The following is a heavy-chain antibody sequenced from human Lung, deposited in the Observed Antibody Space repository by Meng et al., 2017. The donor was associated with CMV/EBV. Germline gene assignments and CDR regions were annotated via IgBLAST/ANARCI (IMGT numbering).Heavy chain of an antibody. D-gene: IGHD2-2*01. J-gene: IGHJ6*02. CDR3: AVYCGTTSCYDGYGMDV. Sequence: SXXVSXXASGYTFTLFDIHWVRQAPGQGLEWLGWINPNTDGTNYAQRFQGRVAMTCDTSITTAYMELSGLRSEDTAVYYCAVYCGTTSCYDGYGMDVWGQGTXVTVAS. CDR2: INPNTDGT. CDR1: GYTFTLFD. V-gene: IGHV1-2*02.